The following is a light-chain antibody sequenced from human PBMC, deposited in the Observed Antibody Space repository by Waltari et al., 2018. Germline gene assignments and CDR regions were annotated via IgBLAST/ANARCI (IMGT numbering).Light chain of an antibody. V-gene: IGLV3-21*01. CDR1: NIDSKN. J-gene: IGLJ1*01. Sequence: SYVLTQPPSVSVAPGETARITCGGNNIDSKNVHWYRQRPGQAPVVVISYDNDRAAGIPERFSGSNSGNTATLTISRVEAGDEADYYCQVWDANTDPGVFGTGTEVTVL. CDR2: YDN. CDR3: QVWDANTDPGV.